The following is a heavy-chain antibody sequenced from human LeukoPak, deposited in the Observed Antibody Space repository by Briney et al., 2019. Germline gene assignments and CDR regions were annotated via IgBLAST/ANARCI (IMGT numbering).Heavy chain of an antibody. CDR3: ARTLVVPAAIPYYYYYYMDV. CDR1: GGSISSSSYY. J-gene: IGHJ6*03. Sequence: KPSETLSLTCTVSGGSISSSSYYWGWIRQPPGKGLEWIGSIYYSGSTYYNPSLKSRVTISVDTSKNQFSLKLSSVTAADTAVYYCARTLVVPAAIPYYYYYYMDVWGKGTTVTVPS. CDR2: IYYSGST. D-gene: IGHD2-2*01. V-gene: IGHV4-39*01.